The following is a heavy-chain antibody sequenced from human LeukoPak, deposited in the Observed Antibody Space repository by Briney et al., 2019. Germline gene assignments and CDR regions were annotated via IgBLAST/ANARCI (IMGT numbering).Heavy chain of an antibody. Sequence: SETLSLTCTVSGGSISSYYWSWIRQPPGKGLEWIGYIYYSGGTKYNPSLKSRVTISVDTSKNQFSLKMNSVTAADTAVYYCARGSDTSMVNWFDPWGQGTLVTVSS. CDR3: ARGSDTSMVNWFDP. CDR1: GGSISSYY. J-gene: IGHJ5*02. CDR2: IYYSGGT. D-gene: IGHD5-18*01. V-gene: IGHV4-59*01.